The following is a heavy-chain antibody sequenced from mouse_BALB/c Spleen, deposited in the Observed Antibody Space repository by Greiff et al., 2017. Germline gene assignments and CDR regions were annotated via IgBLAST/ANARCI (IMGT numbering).Heavy chain of an antibody. CDR3: ARDGLLRLRRYFDV. V-gene: IGHV2-9*02. CDR1: GFSLTSYG. CDR2: IWAGGST. J-gene: IGHJ1*01. D-gene: IGHD1-2*01. Sequence: VKLVESGPGLVAPSQSLSITCTVSGFSLTSYGVHWVRQPPGKGLEWLGVIWAGGSTNYNSALMSRLSISKDNSKSQVFLKMNSLQTDDTAMYYCARDGLLRLRRYFDVWGAGTTVTVSS.